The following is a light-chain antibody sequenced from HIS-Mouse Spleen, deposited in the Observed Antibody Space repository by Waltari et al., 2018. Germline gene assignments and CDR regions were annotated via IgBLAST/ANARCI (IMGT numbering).Light chain of an antibody. CDR3: VLYMGSGISWV. CDR2: STN. V-gene: IGLV8-61*01. CDR1: PGSVSTCYY. J-gene: IGLJ3*02. Sequence: QTVVTQEPSFSVSPGGTVTLTCGLSPGSVSTCYYPSSYQQTPGQAPRTLIYSTNTRSSGVPDRFSGSILGNKAALTITGAQADDESDYYCVLYMGSGISWVFGGGTKLTVL.